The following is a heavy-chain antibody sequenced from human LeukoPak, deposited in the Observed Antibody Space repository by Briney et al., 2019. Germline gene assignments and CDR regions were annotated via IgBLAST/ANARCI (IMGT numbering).Heavy chain of an antibody. CDR3: AKDRLLNCRGDCYIFDY. D-gene: IGHD2-21*01. J-gene: IGHJ4*02. V-gene: IGHV3-21*04. CDR1: GFTFSSYS. Sequence: GGSLRLSCAASGFTFSSYSMNWVRQAPGKGLEWVSSISSSSSYIYYADSVKGRFTISRDNAKNSLYLRLNGLRTEDTALYYCAKDRLLNCRGDCYIFDYWGQGTLVTVSS. CDR2: ISSSSSYI.